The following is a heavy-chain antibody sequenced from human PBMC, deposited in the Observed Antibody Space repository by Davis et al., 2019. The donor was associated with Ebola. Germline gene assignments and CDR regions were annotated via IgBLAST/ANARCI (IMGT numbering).Heavy chain of an antibody. CDR2: IIPIFGTA. V-gene: IGHV1-69*13. CDR3: AGYCSSTSCQNARYYYYGMDV. Sequence: SVKVSCKASGGTFSSYAISWVRQAPGQGLEWMGGIIPIFGTANYAQKFQGRVTITADQSTSTAYMELSSLRSEDTAVYYCAGYCSSTSCQNARYYYYGMDVWGQGTTVTVSS. CDR1: GGTFSSYA. J-gene: IGHJ6*02. D-gene: IGHD2-2*01.